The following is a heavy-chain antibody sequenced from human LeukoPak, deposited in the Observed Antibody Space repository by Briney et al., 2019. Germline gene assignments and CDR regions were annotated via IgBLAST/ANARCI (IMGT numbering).Heavy chain of an antibody. D-gene: IGHD3-10*01. Sequence: GGSLRLSCAASGFTFSSYAMSWVRQAPGKGLEWVSAISGSGGSTYYADSVKGRFTISRDNAKNSLYLQMNSLRAEDTAVYYCARDPYYYGSGSPNWFDPWGQGTLVTVAS. J-gene: IGHJ5*02. CDR1: GFTFSSYA. CDR2: ISGSGGST. CDR3: ARDPYYYGSGSPNWFDP. V-gene: IGHV3-23*01.